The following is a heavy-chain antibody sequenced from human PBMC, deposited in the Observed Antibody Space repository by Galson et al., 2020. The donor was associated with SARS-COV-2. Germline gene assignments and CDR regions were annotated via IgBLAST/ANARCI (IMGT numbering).Heavy chain of an antibody. CDR3: ARLPVTRSFDI. D-gene: IGHD4-17*01. CDR2: AYYTGTT. V-gene: IGHV4-30-4*08. Sequence: SETLSLTCTVSGDSITSGDYYWSWVRQSPVKGLEWLGYAYYTGTTYYNPSLESRLTISVDTSKNQFSLKLSSVTAADRAVYYCARLPVTRSFDIWGQGTVVSVSS. CDR1: GDSITSGDYY. J-gene: IGHJ3*02.